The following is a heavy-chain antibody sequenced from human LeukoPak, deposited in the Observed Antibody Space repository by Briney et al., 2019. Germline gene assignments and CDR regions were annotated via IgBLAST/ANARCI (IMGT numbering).Heavy chain of an antibody. CDR2: INPSGGST. CDR3: AANGSGSEGYFFGY. Sequence: GASVKVSCKASGYTFTSYDINWVRQAPGQGLEWMGIINPSGGSTSYAQKFQGRVTMTRDTSTSTVYMELSSLRSEDTAVYYCAANGSGSEGYFFGYWGQGTLVTVSS. J-gene: IGHJ4*02. D-gene: IGHD3-10*01. CDR1: GYTFTSYD. V-gene: IGHV1-46*01.